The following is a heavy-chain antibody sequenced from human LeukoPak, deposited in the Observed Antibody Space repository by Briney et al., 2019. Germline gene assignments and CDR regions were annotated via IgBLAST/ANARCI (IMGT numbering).Heavy chain of an antibody. CDR1: VGSFSSGSYY. Sequence: SETLSLTCTVSVGSFSSGSYYWSWIRQHPGKGLEWIGYIYYSGRTYYNPSLKSRVTISVDTSKNQFSLKLSSVTAADTAVYHCARVRDGDYGYIGFDPWGQGTLVTVSS. CDR2: IYYSGRT. J-gene: IGHJ5*02. D-gene: IGHD4-17*01. V-gene: IGHV4-31*03. CDR3: ARVRDGDYGYIGFDP.